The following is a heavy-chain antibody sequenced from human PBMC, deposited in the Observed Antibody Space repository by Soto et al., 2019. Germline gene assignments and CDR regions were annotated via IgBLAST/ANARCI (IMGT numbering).Heavy chain of an antibody. D-gene: IGHD1-26*01. J-gene: IGHJ4*02. CDR1: GCSVSSGSYY. Sequence: SETLSLNCAFSGCSVSSGSYYWSWIRQPPGKGLEWIGYIYYSGSTNYNPSLKSRVTISVDTSKNQFSLKLSSVTAADTAVYYCARALRWELPIDYWGQGTLVTVSS. V-gene: IGHV4-61*01. CDR3: ARALRWELPIDY. CDR2: IYYSGST.